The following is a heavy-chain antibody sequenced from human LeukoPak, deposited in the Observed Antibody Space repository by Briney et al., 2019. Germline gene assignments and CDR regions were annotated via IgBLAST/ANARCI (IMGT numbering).Heavy chain of an antibody. CDR3: AKGCGGDRYSGYFQH. V-gene: IGHV3-23*01. CDR1: GFTFSSYA. CDR2: LSGSGGGT. Sequence: GGSLRLSCAASGFTFSSYAMSWVRQAPGKGLEWVSTLSGSGGGTYYADSVKGRFTISRDNSKNTLCLQMNSLRAEDTAVYYCAKGCGGDRYSGYFQHWGQGTLVTVSS. J-gene: IGHJ1*01. D-gene: IGHD2-21*01.